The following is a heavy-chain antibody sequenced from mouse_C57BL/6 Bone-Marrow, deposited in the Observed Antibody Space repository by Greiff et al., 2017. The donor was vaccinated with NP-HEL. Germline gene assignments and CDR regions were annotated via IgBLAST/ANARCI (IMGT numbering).Heavy chain of an antibody. Sequence: DVKLQESGGDLVKPGGSLKLSCAASGFTFSSYGMSWVRQTPDKRLEWVATISSGGSYTYYPDSVKGRFTISRDNAKNTLYLQMSSLKSEDTAMYYCANYYAMDYWGQGTSVTVSS. CDR2: ISSGGSYT. V-gene: IGHV5-6*02. J-gene: IGHJ4*01. CDR1: GFTFSSYG. CDR3: ANYYAMDY.